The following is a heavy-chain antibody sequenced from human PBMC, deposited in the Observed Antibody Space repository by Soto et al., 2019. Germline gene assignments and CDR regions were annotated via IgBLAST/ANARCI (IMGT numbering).Heavy chain of an antibody. CDR1: GFTVSSYA. Sequence: QVQLVESGGGVVQPGRSLRLSCAASGFTVSSYAMHWVRQAPGKGLEWVAVISYDGSNKYYADSVKGRFTISSDNSKNTVYLPTNNLRAEDTAVYYCAIDREGGWLVISHYVDYWGQGTRVTVSS. V-gene: IGHV3-30-3*02. J-gene: IGHJ4*02. CDR3: AIDREGGWLVISHYVDY. CDR2: ISYDGSNK. D-gene: IGHD6-19*01.